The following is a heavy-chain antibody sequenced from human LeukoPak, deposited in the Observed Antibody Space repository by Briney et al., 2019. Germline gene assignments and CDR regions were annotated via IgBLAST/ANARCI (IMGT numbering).Heavy chain of an antibody. Sequence: PGGSLRLSCAASGFTFNAYAIHWVRQAPQEGLEWVSLVKGDGVTTDYANSVKGRFTVSRDNSKNSLYLQMSNLRTEDTALYYCVRDTGSGWDFDYWGQGTLVTVSS. CDR1: GFTFNAYA. D-gene: IGHD6-19*01. V-gene: IGHV3-43*02. CDR2: VKGDGVTT. J-gene: IGHJ4*02. CDR3: VRDTGSGWDFDY.